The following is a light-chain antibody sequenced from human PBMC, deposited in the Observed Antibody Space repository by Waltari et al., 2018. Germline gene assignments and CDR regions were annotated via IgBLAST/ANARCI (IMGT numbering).Light chain of an antibody. V-gene: IGLV2-8*01. CDR1: SSDVGGYNY. CDR3: SSYAGSAYV. J-gene: IGLJ1*01. Sequence: QSALTQPPSASGSPGQSVTISCTGTSSDVGGYNYVSWYQQYPGKAPKLMIYDVTGRPSGVPARFSGSKSGNTASLTVSGLQAEDEADYYCSSYAGSAYVFGTGTKVTVL. CDR2: DVT.